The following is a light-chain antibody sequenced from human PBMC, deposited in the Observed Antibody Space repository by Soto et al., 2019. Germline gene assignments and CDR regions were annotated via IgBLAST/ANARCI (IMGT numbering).Light chain of an antibody. J-gene: IGKJ2*01. V-gene: IGKV3-20*01. CDR1: QSISSSY. CDR3: QQYGSSPYT. Sequence: EIVLTQSPGTLPLSPGERATLTCRASQSISSSYLAWHQQKPGQAPRLLIYGASSKGTGVPDRFSGSGSGTDFTLTISRLEPEDFAVYYCQQYGSSPYTFGQGTKLEIK. CDR2: GAS.